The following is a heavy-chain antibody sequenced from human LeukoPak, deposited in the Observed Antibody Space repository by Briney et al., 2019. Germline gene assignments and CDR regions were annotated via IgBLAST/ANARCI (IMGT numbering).Heavy chain of an antibody. Sequence: SDTLSLICIVSGEPMSSGDYYWSWIRQPPGKDLEWIGHIYYTGGNTYYNPTLKSRVTISIDTSKNQFSLKLSSVTAADTAVYYCARDRGGFGEPPGPPLDYWGQGSLVTVSS. J-gene: IGHJ4*02. D-gene: IGHD3-10*01. CDR3: ARDRGGFGEPPGPPLDY. CDR2: IYYTGGNT. V-gene: IGHV4-30-4*02. CDR1: GEPMSSGDYY.